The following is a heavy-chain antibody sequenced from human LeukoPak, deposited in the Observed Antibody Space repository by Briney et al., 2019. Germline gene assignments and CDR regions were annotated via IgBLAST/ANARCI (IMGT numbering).Heavy chain of an antibody. Sequence: SETLSLTCAVYGGSFSGYYWSWIRQPPGKGLEWIGEINHSGSTNYNPSLKSRVTISVDTSKNQFSLKLSSVTAADTAVYYCARGRRMAAAGKASGIAKYFDYWGQGTLVTVSS. CDR2: INHSGST. V-gene: IGHV4-34*01. CDR1: GGSFSGYY. CDR3: ARGRRMAAAGKASGIAKYFDY. J-gene: IGHJ4*02. D-gene: IGHD6-13*01.